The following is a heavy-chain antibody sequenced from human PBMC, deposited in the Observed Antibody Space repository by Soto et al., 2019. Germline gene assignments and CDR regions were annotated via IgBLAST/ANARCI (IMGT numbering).Heavy chain of an antibody. J-gene: IGHJ5*02. CDR1: GGSVRYGSYY. D-gene: IGHD1-7*01. CDR2: IYHSGST. CDR3: AGYNWNYYFDP. V-gene: IGHV4-61*01. Sequence: SETLSLTCTVSGGSVRYGSYYWAWLRHPPGKGLEWIGHIYHSGSTIYNPSLKSRVTIPIDTSKSQFSLNLNSMTAADTAVYYCAGYNWNYYFDPWGQGTLVTVSS.